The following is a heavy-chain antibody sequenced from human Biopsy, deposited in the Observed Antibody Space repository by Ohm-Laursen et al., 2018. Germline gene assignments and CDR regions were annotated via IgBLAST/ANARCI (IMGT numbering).Heavy chain of an antibody. CDR2: VYYTGST. D-gene: IGHD3-22*01. V-gene: IGHV4-59*01. CDR3: ARDRGYYSDRTVPGYFDL. J-gene: IGHJ2*01. CDR1: GDPISSYY. Sequence: PPGTLSLTWTVSGDPISSYYWSWIRQPPGKGLEWIGYVYYTGSTDYNPSLQSRVTISVDTSKNHFSLRLRSVTPADTAIYYCARDRGYYSDRTVPGYFDLWGRGTLVTVSS.